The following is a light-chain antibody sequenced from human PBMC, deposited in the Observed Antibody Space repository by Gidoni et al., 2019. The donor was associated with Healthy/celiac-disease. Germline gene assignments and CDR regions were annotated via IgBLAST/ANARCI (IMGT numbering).Light chain of an antibody. CDR3: NSRDSSGNHVV. Sequence: SSELTQYPAVYVALGQTVRITCQGDSLRSYYASWYQQKPGQAPVLVIYGKNNRPSGIPGRFSGSSSGNTASLTITGAQAEDEADYYCNSRDSSGNHVVFGGGTKLTVL. V-gene: IGLV3-19*01. CDR1: SLRSYY. J-gene: IGLJ2*01. CDR2: GKN.